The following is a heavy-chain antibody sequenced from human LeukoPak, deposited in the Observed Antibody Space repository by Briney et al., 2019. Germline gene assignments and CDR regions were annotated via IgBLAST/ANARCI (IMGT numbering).Heavy chain of an antibody. D-gene: IGHD6-13*01. CDR3: ARGVRVSFDI. CDR1: GFTFNGYG. CDR2: ISGRDGST. V-gene: IGHV3-23*01. Sequence: GGSLRLSCAASGFTFNGYGMHWVREAPGKGLGWVSAISGRDGSTYYADSVKGRLTISRDNSKNTLYLQMNSLRAEDTAVYYCARGVRVSFDIWGQGTMVTVSS. J-gene: IGHJ3*02.